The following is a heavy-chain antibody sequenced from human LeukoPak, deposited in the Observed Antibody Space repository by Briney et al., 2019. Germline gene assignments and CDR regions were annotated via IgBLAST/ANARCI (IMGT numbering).Heavy chain of an antibody. J-gene: IGHJ4*02. CDR1: GFTFSSYA. CDR3: ARGQETGGKGDYFDY. Sequence: GGSLRLSCAASGFTFSSYAMHWVRQTPGKGLEWVAVISYDGSNKYYADSVKGRFTISRDNSKNTLYLQMNSLRAEDTAVYYCARGQETGGKGDYFDYWGQGTLVTVSS. D-gene: IGHD2-8*02. CDR2: ISYDGSNK. V-gene: IGHV3-30-3*01.